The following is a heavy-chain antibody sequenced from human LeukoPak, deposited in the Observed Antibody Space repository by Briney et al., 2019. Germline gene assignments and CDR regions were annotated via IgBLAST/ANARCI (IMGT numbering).Heavy chain of an antibody. CDR1: GFTFSSYA. D-gene: IGHD1-26*01. Sequence: PGRSLRLSCAASGFTFSSYAMHWVRQAPGKGLEWVAVISYDGSNKYYADSVKGRFTISRDNSKNTLYLQMNSLRAEDTAVYYCAPHRDGSYPFDFWGQGTLVTVSS. V-gene: IGHV3-30-3*01. CDR2: ISYDGSNK. CDR3: APHRDGSYPFDF. J-gene: IGHJ4*02.